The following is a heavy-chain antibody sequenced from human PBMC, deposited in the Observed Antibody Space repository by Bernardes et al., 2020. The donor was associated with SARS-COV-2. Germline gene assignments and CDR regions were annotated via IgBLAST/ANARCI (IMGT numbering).Heavy chain of an antibody. D-gene: IGHD3-10*01. J-gene: IGHJ4*02. CDR2: FDPEDGET. V-gene: IGHV1-24*01. CDR1: GYTLIELS. CDR3: ATDRGSITMVRGGIDY. Sequence: ASVKVSCKVSGYTLIELSMHWVRQAPGKGLEWMGGFDPEDGETIYAQKFQGRVTMTEDTSTDTAYMELSSLRSEDTAVYYCATDRGSITMVRGGIDYWGQGTLVTVSS.